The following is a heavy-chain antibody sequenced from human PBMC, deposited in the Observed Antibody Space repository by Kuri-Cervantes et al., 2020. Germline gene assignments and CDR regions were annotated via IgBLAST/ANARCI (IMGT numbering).Heavy chain of an antibody. CDR3: ARDQGRDYGSGSYAGAYYYYGMDV. V-gene: IGHV4-59*01. J-gene: IGHJ6*02. CDR2: IYYREST. D-gene: IGHD3-10*01. CDR1: GGAIRSYY. Sequence: SDPLSLTCTVSGGAIRSYYWSWIPQPPGKGLEWIGYIYYRESTNYNPSIKSRVTISVDTSKNQFSLKLSSVTAADTAVYYCARDQGRDYGSGSYAGAYYYYGMDVWGQGTTVTVSS.